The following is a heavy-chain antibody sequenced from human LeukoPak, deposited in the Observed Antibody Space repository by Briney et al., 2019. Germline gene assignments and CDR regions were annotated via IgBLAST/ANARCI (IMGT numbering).Heavy chain of an antibody. CDR1: GFTFSSYS. D-gene: IGHD2-21*01. CDR2: ISSSSSYI. CDR3: ARDGAYCGGDCYPYYFDY. Sequence: GGSLRLSCAAPGFTFSSYSMNWVRQAPGKGLEWVSSISSSSSYIYYADSVKGRFTISRDNAKNSLYLQMNSLRAEDTAVYYCARDGAYCGGDCYPYYFDYWGQGTLVTVSS. V-gene: IGHV3-21*01. J-gene: IGHJ4*02.